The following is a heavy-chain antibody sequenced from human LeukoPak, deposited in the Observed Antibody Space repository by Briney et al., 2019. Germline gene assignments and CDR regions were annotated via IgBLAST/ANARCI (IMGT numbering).Heavy chain of an antibody. Sequence: GGSLRLYCAASGITVSSNYMTWVRQAPGKGLEWVSVIYSGGSTYYADSVKGRFTVSRDNSKNTLYLQMNSLRGEDTAVYYCARDDSGYGGFDYWGQGTLVTVSS. CDR2: IYSGGST. V-gene: IGHV3-66*01. CDR1: GITVSSNY. D-gene: IGHD5-12*01. CDR3: ARDDSGYGGFDY. J-gene: IGHJ4*02.